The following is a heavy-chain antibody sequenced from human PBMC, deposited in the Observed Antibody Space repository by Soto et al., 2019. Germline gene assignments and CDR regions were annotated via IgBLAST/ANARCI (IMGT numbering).Heavy chain of an antibody. V-gene: IGHV1-18*01. Sequence: GASVKVSCKASGYTFTSYGISWVRQAPGQGLEWMGWISAYNGNTNYAQKLQGRVTMTTDTSTSTAYMELRSLRSDDTAVYYCARDWVLEYRMEEHPQLDIWGQATMVTVSS. CDR2: ISAYNGNT. CDR1: GYTFTSYG. D-gene: IGHD3-3*01. J-gene: IGHJ3*02. CDR3: ARDWVLEYRMEEHPQLDI.